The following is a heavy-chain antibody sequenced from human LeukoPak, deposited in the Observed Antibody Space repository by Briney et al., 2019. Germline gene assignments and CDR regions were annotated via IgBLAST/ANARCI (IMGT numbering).Heavy chain of an antibody. CDR3: ARGTYYYDSSGYYYAPFDY. CDR2: IYPGDSDT. V-gene: IGHV5-51*01. J-gene: IGHJ4*02. D-gene: IGHD3-22*01. CDR1: GYSFTSYW. Sequence: GESLKISCKGSGYSFTSYWIGWVRQMPGKGLEWMGIIYPGDSDTRYSPSFQGQVTISADKSISTAYLQWSSLKASDTAMYYCARGTYYYDSSGYYYAPFDYWGQGTLVTVSS.